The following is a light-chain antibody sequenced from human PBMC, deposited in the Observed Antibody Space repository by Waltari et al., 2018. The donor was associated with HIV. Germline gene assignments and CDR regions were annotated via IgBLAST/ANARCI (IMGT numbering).Light chain of an antibody. CDR2: AAS. CDR3: QQYDDYLRT. CDR1: QDISSS. J-gene: IGKJ1*01. V-gene: IGKV1-8*01. Sequence: AIRMTQSPSSFSASTGDRVTITCRASQDISSSLAWYQQKPGRAPKLLIYAASTLQSGVPSRFSGSGSGTDFTLTISCLQSEDFATYYCQQYDDYLRTFGQGTKVEIK.